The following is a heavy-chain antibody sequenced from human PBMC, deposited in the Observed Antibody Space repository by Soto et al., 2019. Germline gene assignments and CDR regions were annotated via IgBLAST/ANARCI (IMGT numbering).Heavy chain of an antibody. CDR3: AGGCGGSCYRSPY. Sequence: SETLSLTCTVSGGSISSGDYYWSWIRQPPGKGLEWIGYIYYSGSTYYNPSLKSRVTISVDTSKNQFSLKLSSVTAADTAVYYCAGGCGGSCYRSPYWGQGTLVTVSS. CDR1: GGSISSGDYY. V-gene: IGHV4-30-4*01. CDR2: IYYSGST. J-gene: IGHJ4*02. D-gene: IGHD2-15*01.